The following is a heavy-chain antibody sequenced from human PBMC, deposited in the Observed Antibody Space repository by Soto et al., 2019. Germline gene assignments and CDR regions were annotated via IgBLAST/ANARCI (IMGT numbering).Heavy chain of an antibody. J-gene: IGHJ3*02. CDR3: ARDGGYCSGGSCDDAFDI. CDR2: IYSGGST. V-gene: IGHV3-53*01. Sequence: EVQLVESGGGLIQPGGSLRLSCAASGFTVSSNYMSWVRQAPGKGLEWVSVIYSGGSTYYADSVKGRFTISRDNSKNTLYLQMNSLRAEDTAVYYCARDGGYCSGGSCDDAFDIWGQGTMVTVSS. CDR1: GFTVSSNY. D-gene: IGHD2-15*01.